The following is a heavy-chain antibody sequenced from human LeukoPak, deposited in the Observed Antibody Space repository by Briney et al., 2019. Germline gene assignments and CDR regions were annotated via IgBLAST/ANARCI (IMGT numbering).Heavy chain of an antibody. CDR1: GGSFTGNF. V-gene: IGHV4-34*01. J-gene: IGHJ6*04. Sequence: SETLSPTCAVYGGSFTGNFWTWIRQPPGKGLEWIGEINQSGITNYSPSLKSRVTISVDTSKNQISLHLRSVTAADTAVYYCARDPDWFISGMDVWGKGTTVTVSP. D-gene: IGHD3-9*01. CDR3: ARDPDWFISGMDV. CDR2: INQSGIT.